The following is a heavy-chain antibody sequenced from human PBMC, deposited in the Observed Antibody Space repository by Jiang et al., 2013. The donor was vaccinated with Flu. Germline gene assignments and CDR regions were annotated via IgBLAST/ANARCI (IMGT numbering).Heavy chain of an antibody. J-gene: IGHJ3*02. CDR2: IRYDGSNK. D-gene: IGHD3-22*01. Sequence: TFSSYGMHWVRQAPGKGLEWVAFIRYDGSNKYYADSVKGRFTISRDNSKNTLYLQMNSLRAEDTAVYYCAKYVGFTMIVVVITFLFAFDIWGQGTMVTVSS. CDR3: AKYVGFTMIVVVITFLFAFDI. V-gene: IGHV3-30*02. CDR1: TFSSYG.